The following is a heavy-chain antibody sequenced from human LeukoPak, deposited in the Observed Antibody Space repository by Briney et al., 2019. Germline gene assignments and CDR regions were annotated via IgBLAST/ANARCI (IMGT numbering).Heavy chain of an antibody. V-gene: IGHV3-53*01. CDR3: ATYYYGSGPEK. CDR2: INSDGST. D-gene: IGHD3-10*01. Sequence: GGSLTLSCAASGFSVSSKYMSWVRQAPGKGLEWVSVINSDGSTYYADSVKGRFTISRDISKNTAYLQMKSLRAEDTAVYYCATYYYGSGPEKWGQGTLVTVSS. CDR1: GFSVSSKY. J-gene: IGHJ4*02.